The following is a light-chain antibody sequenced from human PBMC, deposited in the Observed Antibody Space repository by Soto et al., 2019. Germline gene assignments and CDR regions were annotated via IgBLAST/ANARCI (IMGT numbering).Light chain of an antibody. V-gene: IGKV3-15*01. J-gene: IGKJ1*01. CDR2: GAS. Sequence: EIVMTQSPATLSVSPGGRATLSCRASQSISDTLAWYQQKPGQAPRLLIYGASTRAPGFPARFSSSGSGTDFTLTISSLQSEDFAVYYCQQYNNWPWTFGQGTKVDIK. CDR1: QSISDT. CDR3: QQYNNWPWT.